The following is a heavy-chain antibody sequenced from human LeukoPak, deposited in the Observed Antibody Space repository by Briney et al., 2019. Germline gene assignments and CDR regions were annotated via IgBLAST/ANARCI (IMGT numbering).Heavy chain of an antibody. CDR3: ARGPYDSSGYYYRPESYFDY. D-gene: IGHD3-22*01. J-gene: IGHJ4*02. V-gene: IGHV4-4*07. CDR2: IYTSGST. CDR1: GSSISSYY. Sequence: SETLSLTCTVSGSSISSYYWSWIRQPAGKGLEWIGRIYTSGSTNYNPSLKSRVTMSVDTSKNQFSLKLSSVTAADTAVYYCARGPYDSSGYYYRPESYFDYWGQGTLVTVSS.